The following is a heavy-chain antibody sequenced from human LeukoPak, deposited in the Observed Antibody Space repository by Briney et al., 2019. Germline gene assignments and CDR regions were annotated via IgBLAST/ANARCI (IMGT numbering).Heavy chain of an antibody. CDR3: ARDPSVVVAATSDAFDI. V-gene: IGHV3-11*04. CDR1: GFTFSDYY. CDR2: ISSSGNTI. J-gene: IGHJ3*02. D-gene: IGHD2-15*01. Sequence: GGSLRLSCAASGFTFSDYYMSWIRQAPGKGLEWVSYISSSGNTIFYADSVKGRFTISRDNAKDSLYLQMNSLRAEDTAVYYCARDPSVVVAATSDAFDIWGQGTMVTVSS.